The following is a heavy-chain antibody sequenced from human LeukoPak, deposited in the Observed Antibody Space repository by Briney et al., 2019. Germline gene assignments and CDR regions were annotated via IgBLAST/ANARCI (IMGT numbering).Heavy chain of an antibody. D-gene: IGHD3-10*01. Sequence: GGSLRLSCAASGLTFSSYGMHWVRLAPGKGLERVAVISYDGSNKYYADSVKGRFTISRDNSKNTLYLQMNSLRAEDTAVYYCAKILGGELLPYFDYWGQGTLVTVSS. CDR3: AKILGGELLPYFDY. J-gene: IGHJ4*02. CDR2: ISYDGSNK. CDR1: GLTFSSYG. V-gene: IGHV3-30*18.